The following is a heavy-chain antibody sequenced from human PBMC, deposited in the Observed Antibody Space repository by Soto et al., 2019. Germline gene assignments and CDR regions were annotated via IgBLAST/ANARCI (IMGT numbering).Heavy chain of an antibody. CDR2: IFYSGST. J-gene: IGHJ5*02. V-gene: IGHV4-59*08. Sequence: SETLSLTCTVSVGSISSYYWTWIRQPPGKGLEWIGYIFYSGSTNYNPSLKSRVTISVDTSKNQFSLKLSSVTAADTAVYYCARHYSAYSSSDWFDPWGQGTLVTVSS. CDR3: ARHYSAYSSSDWFDP. CDR1: VGSISSYY. D-gene: IGHD6-6*01.